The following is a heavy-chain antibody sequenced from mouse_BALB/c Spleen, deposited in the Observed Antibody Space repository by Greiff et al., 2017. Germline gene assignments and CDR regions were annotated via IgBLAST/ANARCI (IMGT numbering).Heavy chain of an antibody. V-gene: IGHV1-82*01. J-gene: IGHJ4*01. CDR2: IYPGDGDT. D-gene: IGHD1-1*02. CDR1: GYAFSSSW. Sequence: QVQLQQSGPELVKPGASVKISCKASGYAFSSSWMNWVKQRPGQGLEWIGRIYPGDGDTNYNGKFKGKATLTADKSSSTAYMQLSSLTSVDSAVYFCARRVWDYGYAMDYWGQGTSVTVSS. CDR3: ARRVWDYGYAMDY.